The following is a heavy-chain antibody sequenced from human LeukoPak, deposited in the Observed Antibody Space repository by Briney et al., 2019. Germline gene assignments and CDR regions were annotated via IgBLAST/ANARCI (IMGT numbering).Heavy chain of an antibody. D-gene: IGHD2-2*01. CDR1: GFAFSDYG. Sequence: GGSLRLSCAASGFAFSDYGMSWVRQAPGKGLEWVANMRQDGNEKMYVDSVKGRFTISRDNAKNTLFLEMNSLRVGDTAAYYYANNIDVRPAGPYMDVCGRGTTVTVSS. J-gene: IGHJ6*03. CDR2: MRQDGNEK. CDR3: ANNIDVRPAGPYMDV. V-gene: IGHV3-7*03.